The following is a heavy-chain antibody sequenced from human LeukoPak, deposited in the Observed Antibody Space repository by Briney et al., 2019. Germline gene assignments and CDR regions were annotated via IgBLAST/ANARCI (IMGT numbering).Heavy chain of an antibody. CDR2: ISGSGGST. CDR1: ETTFTSRT. CDR3: ARWVRCLTKSYFDY. J-gene: IGHJ4*02. Sequence: GGSLRLSSHTSETTFTSRTKSWVPHTQRKGLDILKYISGSGGSTYYADSVKGRFTISRDNSKNTLYLQMNSLRAEDTAVYYCARWVRCLTKSYFDYWGQGTLVTVSS. V-gene: IGHV3-23*01. D-gene: IGHD4-17*01.